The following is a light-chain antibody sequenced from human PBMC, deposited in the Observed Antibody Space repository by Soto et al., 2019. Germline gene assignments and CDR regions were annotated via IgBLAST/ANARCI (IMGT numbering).Light chain of an antibody. CDR2: GAS. J-gene: IGKJ5*01. V-gene: IGKV3-20*01. CDR1: QSVSNNY. CDR3: QQYGSSPPIT. Sequence: EIVLTQSPGTLSLSPGERATLSCRASQSVSNNYLGWYQQKPGQAPRLLIYGASTRATGIPDRFSGSGSGTDFTLSISSLEPEDFAVYYCQQYGSSPPITFGQGTRLEIK.